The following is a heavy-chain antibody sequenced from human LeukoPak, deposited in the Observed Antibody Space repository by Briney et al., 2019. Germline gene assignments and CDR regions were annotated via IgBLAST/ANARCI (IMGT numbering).Heavy chain of an antibody. CDR1: GYTFTSYD. Sequence: ASAKVSCKASGYTFTSYDINWVRQATGQGLEWMGWMNPNSGNTGYAQKFQGRVTMTRNTSISTAYMELSSLRSEDTAVYYCARVGRRDGYNLGYWGQGTLVTVSS. D-gene: IGHD5-24*01. J-gene: IGHJ4*02. CDR3: ARVGRRDGYNLGY. V-gene: IGHV1-8*01. CDR2: MNPNSGNT.